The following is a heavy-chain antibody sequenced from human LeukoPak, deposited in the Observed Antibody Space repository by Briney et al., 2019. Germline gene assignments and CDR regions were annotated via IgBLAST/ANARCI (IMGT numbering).Heavy chain of an antibody. V-gene: IGHV3-30*03. CDR2: ISYDGKNE. CDR1: GFTFSNFG. D-gene: IGHD5-12*01. CDR3: AMPHKRGYSGYGDWDY. Sequence: GRSLRLSCAASGFTFSNFGMHWVRQAPGKGLEWVAVISYDGKNEYYTDSVKGRFTISRDNAKNTLYLQMNSLRAEDTAVYYCAMPHKRGYSGYGDWDYWGQGTLVTVSS. J-gene: IGHJ4*02.